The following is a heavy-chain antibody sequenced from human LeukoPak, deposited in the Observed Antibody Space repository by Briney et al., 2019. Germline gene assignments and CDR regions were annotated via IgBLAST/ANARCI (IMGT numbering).Heavy chain of an antibody. D-gene: IGHD3-9*01. CDR3: ATISEPTRAFDI. J-gene: IGHJ3*02. CDR1: GFTFNTYA. CDR2: ISGGGGST. Sequence: GGSLRLSCAASGFTFNTYAMNWVRQAPGKGLEWVSGISGGGGSTYYADSVKGRFTISRDNSKNTLSLQMNSLRAEDTAVYYCATISEPTRAFDIWGQGTMVTVSS. V-gene: IGHV3-23*01.